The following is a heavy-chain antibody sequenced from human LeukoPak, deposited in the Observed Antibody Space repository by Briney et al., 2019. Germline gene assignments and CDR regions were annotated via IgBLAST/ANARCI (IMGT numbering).Heavy chain of an antibody. CDR3: AKRTGPTGY. Sequence: SGGSLRLSCAASGFTFSNYAMSWVRQAPGKGLEWVSAISGSGGSTYYADSVKGRYTISRDNSKNTLYLQMNSLRAEDTAVYYCAKRTGPTGYWGQGTLVTVSS. V-gene: IGHV3-23*01. D-gene: IGHD1-1*01. CDR1: GFTFSNYA. CDR2: ISGSGGST. J-gene: IGHJ4*02.